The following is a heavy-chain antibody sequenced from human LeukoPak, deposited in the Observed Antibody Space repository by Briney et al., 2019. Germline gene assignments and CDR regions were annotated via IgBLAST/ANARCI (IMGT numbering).Heavy chain of an antibody. J-gene: IGHJ6*03. V-gene: IGHV3-11*04. CDR1: GFTFSDYY. CDR2: ICDSGRTV. CDR3: AKGTTPRAVALDYMDV. D-gene: IGHD6-19*01. Sequence: KTGGSLRLSCAVSGFTFSDYYMSWLRQAPGKGLEWVAYICDSGRTVYYADSVKGRFTISRDNSKNTLYLQMNSLRVEDTAVYSCAKGTTPRAVALDYMDVWGKGTTVTVSS.